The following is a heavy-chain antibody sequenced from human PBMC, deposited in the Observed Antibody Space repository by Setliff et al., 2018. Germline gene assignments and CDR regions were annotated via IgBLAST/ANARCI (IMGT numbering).Heavy chain of an antibody. CDR2: IQGTGNT. CDR1: GGSFDSGTHY. CDR3: AGTPARGTTWLSPFDY. J-gene: IGHJ4*01. V-gene: IGHV4-61*02. Sequence: SETLSLTCTITGGSFDSGTHYWSWIRQPAGKVPEWIGLIQGTGNTNYNPSLQSRATISIDTSKNQISLKITSVTAADTALYSCAGTPARGTTWLSPFDYWGQESRSPSPQ. D-gene: IGHD3-9*01.